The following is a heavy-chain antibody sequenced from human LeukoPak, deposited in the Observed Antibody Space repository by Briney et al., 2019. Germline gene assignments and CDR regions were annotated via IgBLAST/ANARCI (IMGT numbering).Heavy chain of an antibody. CDR1: GFTFSSYA. V-gene: IGHV3-30*18. J-gene: IGHJ4*02. CDR2: ISSDGSNR. CDR3: AKDLPGVFDY. D-gene: IGHD2-8*01. Sequence: PGGSLRLSCAASGFTFSSYAMHWVRQAPGQGLEWVAVISSDGSNRYYADSVKGRFTISRDNSKNTLYLQMNSLRAEDTAVYYCAKDLPGVFDYWGQGTLVTVSS.